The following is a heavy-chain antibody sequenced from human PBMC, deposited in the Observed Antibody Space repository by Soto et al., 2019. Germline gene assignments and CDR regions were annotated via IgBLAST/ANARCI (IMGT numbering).Heavy chain of an antibody. CDR2: IYYSGST. CDR3: ARETAARFGWFDP. D-gene: IGHD6-6*01. V-gene: IGHV4-31*03. CDR1: GSSISRGGYY. Sequence: SETLSLTCTVSGSSISRGGYYWSWIRQHPGKGLEWIGYIYYSGSTYYNPSLKSRVTISVDTSKNQFSLKLSSVTAADTAVYYCARETAARFGWFDPWGQGTLVTVSS. J-gene: IGHJ5*02.